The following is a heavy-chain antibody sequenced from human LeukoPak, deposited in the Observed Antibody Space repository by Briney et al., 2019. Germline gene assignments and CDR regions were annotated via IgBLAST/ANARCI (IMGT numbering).Heavy chain of an antibody. Sequence: GTSVKVSCKASGGTFSSYAISWVRQAPGQGLEWIGGIIPIFGTANYAQKFQGRVTITADESTSTAYMELSSLRSEDTAVYYCARGGYYDSSGYIFDYWGQGTLVTVSS. D-gene: IGHD3-22*01. V-gene: IGHV1-69*13. CDR1: GGTFSSYA. CDR2: IIPIFGTA. CDR3: ARGGYYDSSGYIFDY. J-gene: IGHJ4*02.